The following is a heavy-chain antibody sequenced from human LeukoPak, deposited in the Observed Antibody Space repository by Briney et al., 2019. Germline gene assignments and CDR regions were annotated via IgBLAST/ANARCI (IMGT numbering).Heavy chain of an antibody. CDR2: IYHSGST. D-gene: IGHD4-17*01. J-gene: IGHJ3*02. V-gene: IGHV4-4*03. CDR1: VGSISSSNW. CDR3: ARHHGCGDYVDFDI. Sequence: PETLCLTCAVSVGSISSSNWWSGVGQPPGKGLDGIGEIYHSGSTNYNPSLKSRVTISVDKSKNQFSLKLSSVTAADTAVYYCARHHGCGDYVDFDIWGQGTMVTVSS.